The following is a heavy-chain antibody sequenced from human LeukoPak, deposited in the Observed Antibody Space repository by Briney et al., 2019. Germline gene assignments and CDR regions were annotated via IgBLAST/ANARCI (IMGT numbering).Heavy chain of an antibody. CDR1: GFTFTNHW. CDR2: IRPDGRET. Sequence: GGSLRLSCAASGFTFTNHWMHWVRQAPGKGLVWVSRIRPDGRETNHADSVKGRFTISRDNAKNSLHLQMNSLRAEDTAVYYCARNRYGSSLDAFDIWGQGTVVTVSS. V-gene: IGHV3-74*01. CDR3: ARNRYGSSLDAFDI. J-gene: IGHJ3*02. D-gene: IGHD6-13*01.